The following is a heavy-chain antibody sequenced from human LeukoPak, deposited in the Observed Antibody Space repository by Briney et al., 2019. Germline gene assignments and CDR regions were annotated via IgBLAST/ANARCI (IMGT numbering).Heavy chain of an antibody. Sequence: SETLSLTCTVSGGSISSSSYYWGWIRQPPGKGLEWIGSIYYSGSTYYNPSLKSRVTISVDTSKNQFSLKLSSVTAADTAVYYCARSNCSSTGCLYYYYYGMDVWGQGTTVTVSS. J-gene: IGHJ6*02. CDR2: IYYSGST. CDR1: GGSISSSSYY. CDR3: ARSNCSSTGCLYYYYYGMDV. D-gene: IGHD2-2*01. V-gene: IGHV4-39*07.